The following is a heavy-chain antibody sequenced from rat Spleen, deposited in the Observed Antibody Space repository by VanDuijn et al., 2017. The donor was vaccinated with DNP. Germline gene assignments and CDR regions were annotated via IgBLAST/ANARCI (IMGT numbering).Heavy chain of an antibody. V-gene: IGHV5-31*01. CDR1: GFTFSNYW. CDR3: SRVGIPTGLDY. CDR2: ITSSGGPT. Sequence: EVQLVESGGGLVQPGRSLKLSCAASGFTFSNYWMTWIRQVPGKGLEWVASITSSGGPTYYPDSVKGRFTISRDNAKNTLYLQMNSLRSEDTATYYCSRVGIPTGLDYWGQGVMVTVSS. J-gene: IGHJ2*01. D-gene: IGHD2-1*01.